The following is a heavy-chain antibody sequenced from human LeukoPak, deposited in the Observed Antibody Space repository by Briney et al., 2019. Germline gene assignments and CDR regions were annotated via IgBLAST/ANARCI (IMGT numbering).Heavy chain of an antibody. D-gene: IGHD3-10*01. V-gene: IGHV1-18*01. J-gene: IGHJ4*02. CDR2: ISAYNGNT. CDR3: AREELGGSPDY. Sequence: ASVKVSCKASGYTFTSYGISWVRQAPGQGPEWMGWISAYNGNTNYAQKLQGRVTMTTDTSTSTAYMELRSLRSGDTAVYYCAREELGGSPDYWGQGTLVTVSS. CDR1: GYTFTSYG.